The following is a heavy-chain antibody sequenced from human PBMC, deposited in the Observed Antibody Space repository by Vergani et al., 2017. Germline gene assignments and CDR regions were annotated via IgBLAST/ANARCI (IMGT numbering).Heavy chain of an antibody. CDR1: GFTFSSYA. CDR2: ISSSSSYI. Sequence: EVQLLESGGGLVQPGGSLRLSCAASGFTFSSYAMSWVRQAPGKGLEWVSSISSSSSYIYYADSVKGRFTISRDNAKNSLYLQMNSLRAEDTAVYYCARVLEWLYNGMDVWGQGTTVTVSS. D-gene: IGHD3-3*01. CDR3: ARVLEWLYNGMDV. J-gene: IGHJ6*02. V-gene: IGHV3-21*01.